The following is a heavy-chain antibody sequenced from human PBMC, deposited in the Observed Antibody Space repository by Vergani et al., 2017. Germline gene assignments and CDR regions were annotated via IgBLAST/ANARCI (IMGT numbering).Heavy chain of an antibody. CDR2: IDGNDNK. Sequence: QVTLRESGPALVKPTETLTLTCTFSGFSIITSETCVSWIRQPPGKALEWLALIDGNDNKYFNTSLKTRLTISKDTSKNQVVLTVTNMDPVDTASYYCARIRRRGRSGYDFFDFWGQGILVTVAS. J-gene: IGHJ4*02. CDR1: GFSIITSETC. V-gene: IGHV2-70*01. D-gene: IGHD5-12*01. CDR3: ARIRRRGRSGYDFFDF.